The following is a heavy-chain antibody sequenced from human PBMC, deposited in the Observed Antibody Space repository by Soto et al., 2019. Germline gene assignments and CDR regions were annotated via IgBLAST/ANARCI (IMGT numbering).Heavy chain of an antibody. CDR3: AKDVLWSSYGLDV. CDR2: ITGSGSNT. D-gene: IGHD3-16*01. Sequence: PGGSLRLSCAASGFPFSRYAMTWVRQAPGRGLEWVSVITGSGSNTYYTDSVKGRFTISRDNFMDTLFLQMSSLRADDTAVYYCAKDVLWSSYGLDVWGQGTKVTVSS. J-gene: IGHJ6*02. CDR1: GFPFSRYA. V-gene: IGHV3-23*01.